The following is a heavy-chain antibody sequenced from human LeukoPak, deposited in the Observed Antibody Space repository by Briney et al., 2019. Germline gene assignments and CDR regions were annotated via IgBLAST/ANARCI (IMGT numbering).Heavy chain of an antibody. V-gene: IGHV1-2*02. CDR1: GYTFTGYY. CDR2: INPNSSGT. CDR3: ARDLYCSGGTCFQSYYYYGMDV. J-gene: IGHJ6*02. D-gene: IGHD2-15*01. Sequence: GASVKVSCKASGYTFTGYYMHWVRQAPGQGLEWMGWINPNSSGTNYAQKFQGRVTMTRDTSISTAYMELSRLRSDDTAVYYCARDLYCSGGTCFQSYYYYGMDVWGQGTTVTVSS.